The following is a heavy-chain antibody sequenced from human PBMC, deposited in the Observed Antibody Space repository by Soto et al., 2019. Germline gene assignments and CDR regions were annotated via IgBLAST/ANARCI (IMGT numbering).Heavy chain of an antibody. Sequence: EVQLLESGGGLVQPGGSLRLSCAASGFTFSSYAMTWVRQAPGKGLEWVSALSGSGGSTYYADSVKGRFTISRDNSKNTLYLQMNSLRVEATAVYYCAKDGRASQWLSYYCGVDVWGRCTTVSVTS. CDR3: AKDGRASQWLSYYCGVDV. CDR2: LSGSGGST. CDR1: GFTFSSYA. D-gene: IGHD6-19*01. V-gene: IGHV3-23*01. J-gene: IGHJ6*02.